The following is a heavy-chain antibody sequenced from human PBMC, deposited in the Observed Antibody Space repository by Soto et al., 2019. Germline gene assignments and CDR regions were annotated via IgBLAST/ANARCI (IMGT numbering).Heavy chain of an antibody. Sequence: QVQLVQSGAEVKKPGASVKVSCKASGYTFTGYYMHWVRQAPGQGLEWMGWTNPNSGGKNYAQKFQGWGTMTRDTSISTAYMELIRLRSDDTAVYYCARARQKSNWFDPWGQGTLVTVSS. CDR1: GYTFTGYY. V-gene: IGHV1-2*04. CDR2: TNPNSGGK. CDR3: ARARQKSNWFDP. J-gene: IGHJ5*02.